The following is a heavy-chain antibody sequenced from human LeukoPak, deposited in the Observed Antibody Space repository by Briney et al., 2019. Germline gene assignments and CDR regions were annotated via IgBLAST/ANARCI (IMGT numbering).Heavy chain of an antibody. CDR1: GFTFSSYW. CDR2: IKQDGSEK. Sequence: GGSLRLSCAASGFTFSSYWMSWVRQAPGKGLEWVANIKQDGSEKYYVDSVKGRFTISRDNAKNSLYLQMNSLRAEDTAVYYCARSIAAHRDAFDIWGQGTMVTVSS. J-gene: IGHJ3*02. CDR3: ARSIAAHRDAFDI. V-gene: IGHV3-7*01. D-gene: IGHD6-6*01.